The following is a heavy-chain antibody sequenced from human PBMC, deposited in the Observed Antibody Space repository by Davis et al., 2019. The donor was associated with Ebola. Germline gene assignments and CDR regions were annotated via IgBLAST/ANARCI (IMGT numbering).Heavy chain of an antibody. Sequence: KVSCKGSGYSFTSYWIGWVRQMPGKGLEWMRIIYPGDSDTRYSPSFQGQVTISADKSISTAYLQWSSLKASDTAMYYCARPRRPVRATTGDYYGMDVWGQGTTVTVSS. V-gene: IGHV5-51*01. J-gene: IGHJ6*02. CDR1: GYSFTSYW. CDR2: IYPGDSDT. D-gene: IGHD3-10*01. CDR3: ARPRRPVRATTGDYYGMDV.